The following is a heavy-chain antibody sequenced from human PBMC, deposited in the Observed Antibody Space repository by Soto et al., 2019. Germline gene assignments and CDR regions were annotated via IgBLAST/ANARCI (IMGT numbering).Heavy chain of an antibody. CDR2: INPNSGGT. CDR3: ARDYYDSSGYSNYYYYYGMDV. Sequence: ASVKVSCKASGYTFTGYYMHWVRQAPGQGLEWMGWINPNSGGTNYAQKFQGWVTMTRDTSISTAYMELSRLRSDDTAVYYCARDYYDSSGYSNYYYYYGMDVWGQGTTVTVSS. D-gene: IGHD3-22*01. CDR1: GYTFTGYY. V-gene: IGHV1-2*04. J-gene: IGHJ6*02.